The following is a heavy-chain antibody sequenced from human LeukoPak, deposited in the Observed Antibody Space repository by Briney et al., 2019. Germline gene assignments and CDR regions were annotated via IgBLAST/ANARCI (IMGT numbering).Heavy chain of an antibody. Sequence: PGESPRLSCVISGFTFRGFWMSWVRQAPGKGVEWVADIKQDGSETHYVDAVKGRFTISRDNAKNTLYLQMNSLGVEDTAVYYCATHRLGGGSLPLHHWGQESLVTVSS. CDR1: GFTFRGFW. J-gene: IGHJ5*02. CDR2: IKQDGSET. V-gene: IGHV3-7*05. CDR3: ATHRLGGGSLPLHH. D-gene: IGHD2-15*01.